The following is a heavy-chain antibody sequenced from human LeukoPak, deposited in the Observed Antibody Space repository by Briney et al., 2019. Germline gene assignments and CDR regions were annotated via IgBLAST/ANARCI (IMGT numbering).Heavy chain of an antibody. CDR2: INWNGGST. CDR1: GFTFDDYG. Sequence: GGSLRLSCAASGFTFDDYGMSWVRQAPGKGLEGVSGINWNGGSTGHGDSVKGRFTISRDNARNSLYLQMNSLRAEDTAVYYCVRLALDCSGGSCYNYWGQGTLVTVSS. CDR3: VRLALDCSGGSCYNY. J-gene: IGHJ4*02. D-gene: IGHD2-15*01. V-gene: IGHV3-20*04.